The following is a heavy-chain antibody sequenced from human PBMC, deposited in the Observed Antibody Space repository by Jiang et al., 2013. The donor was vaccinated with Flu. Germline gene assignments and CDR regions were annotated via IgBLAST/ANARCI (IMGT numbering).Heavy chain of an antibody. V-gene: IGHV1-3*01. CDR1: GNTFTAYG. J-gene: IGHJ4*02. CDR2: INAGSGDT. D-gene: IGHD4-23*01. Sequence: GAEVKKPGASVKVSCEASGNTFTAYGIHWVRQAPGQGLEWMGWINAGSGDTEYSQKFQGRVSITRDASASTTHLELSSLRSEDTAVYYCARHNSLYYFDYWGQGTLVTVSS. CDR3: ARHNSLYYFDY.